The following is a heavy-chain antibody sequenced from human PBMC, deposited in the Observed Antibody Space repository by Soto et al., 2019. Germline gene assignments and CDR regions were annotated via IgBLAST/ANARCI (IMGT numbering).Heavy chain of an antibody. CDR1: GGSFSSFG. V-gene: IGHV1-69*13. CDR3: AIEGSGYNL. J-gene: IGHJ1*01. CDR2: IIPVFGRP. Sequence: ASVKVSCKASGGSFSSFGFSWVRQAPGQGLEWMGGIIPVFGRPNYAQRFRGRLTITADESTNTVYLELIDLRSEDTAVYYCAIEGSGYNLWGQGTQVTVSS. D-gene: IGHD5-12*01.